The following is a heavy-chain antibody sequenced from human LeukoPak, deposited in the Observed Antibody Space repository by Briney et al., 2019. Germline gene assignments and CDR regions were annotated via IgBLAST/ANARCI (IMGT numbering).Heavy chain of an antibody. CDR1: GGTFSSYA. J-gene: IGHJ4*02. Sequence: GASVKVSCRASGGTFSSYAISWVRQAPGQGLEWMGGIIPIFGTANYAQKFQGRVTMTTDTSTSTAYMELRSLRSDDTAVYYCARDSAVTTFPGDYWGQGTLVTVSS. D-gene: IGHD4-17*01. V-gene: IGHV1-69*05. CDR3: ARDSAVTTFPGDY. CDR2: IIPIFGTA.